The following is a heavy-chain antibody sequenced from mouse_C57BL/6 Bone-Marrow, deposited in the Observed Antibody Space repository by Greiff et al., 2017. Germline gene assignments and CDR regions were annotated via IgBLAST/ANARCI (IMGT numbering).Heavy chain of an antibody. CDR2: INPRSGNT. CDR1: GYTFTSYG. D-gene: IGHD2-4*01. Sequence: VQLQQSGAELARPGASVKLSCKASGYTFTSYGISWVKQRTGQGLEWIGEINPRSGNTYYNEKFKGKATLSADKSSSTAYMELRSLTSVDSAVYFCAWDYTTGAYWGQGTLVTVSA. V-gene: IGHV1-81*01. CDR3: AWDYTTGAY. J-gene: IGHJ3*01.